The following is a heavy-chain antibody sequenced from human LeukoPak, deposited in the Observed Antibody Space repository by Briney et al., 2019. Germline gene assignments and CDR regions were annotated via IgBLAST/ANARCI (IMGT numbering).Heavy chain of an antibody. CDR1: GGSISSYY. D-gene: IGHD3-22*01. CDR2: IYYSGST. V-gene: IGHV4-59*01. J-gene: IGHJ4*02. Sequence: SETLSLTCTVSGGSISSYYWSWVRQPPGKGLEWIGYIYYSGSTNYNPSLKSRVTISVDTSKNQFSLKLSSVTAADTVVYYCAVNYYDSSGYFSVDYWGQGTLVTVSS. CDR3: AVNYYDSSGYFSVDY.